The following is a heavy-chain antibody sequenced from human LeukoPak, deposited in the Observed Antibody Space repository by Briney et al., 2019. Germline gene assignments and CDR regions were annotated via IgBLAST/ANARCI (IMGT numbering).Heavy chain of an antibody. Sequence: TGGSLRLSCAASGFTFSTYAMHWVRQAPGKGLEWVAVISYDGSNKYYADSVKGRFTISRDNSKNTLYLQMNSLRAEDTAVYYCAKTYGDYATWFDPWGQGTLVTVSS. D-gene: IGHD4-17*01. V-gene: IGHV3-30*04. CDR2: ISYDGSNK. CDR1: GFTFSTYA. J-gene: IGHJ5*02. CDR3: AKTYGDYATWFDP.